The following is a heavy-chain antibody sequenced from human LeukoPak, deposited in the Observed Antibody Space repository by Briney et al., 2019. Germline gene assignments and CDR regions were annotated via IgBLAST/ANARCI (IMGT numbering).Heavy chain of an antibody. CDR2: INPNSGGT. V-gene: IGHV1-2*02. J-gene: IGHJ5*02. CDR3: ARAVKALAVSFDP. D-gene: IGHD6-19*01. CDR1: GYTFTGYY. Sequence: ASVKVSCKASGYTFTGYYMHWVRQAPGQGLEWMGWINPNSGGTNYAQKFQGRVTMTRDTSISTAYMELTRLRSDDTAVYFCARAVKALAVSFDPWGQGTLVIVSS.